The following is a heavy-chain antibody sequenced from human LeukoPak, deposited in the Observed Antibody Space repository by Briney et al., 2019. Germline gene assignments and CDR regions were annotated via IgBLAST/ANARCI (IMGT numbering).Heavy chain of an antibody. J-gene: IGHJ4*02. D-gene: IGHD4-23*01. V-gene: IGHV1-69*13. CDR2: IIPMFGKA. CDR3: ARGWLAETTVVTPYNY. Sequence: ASVKVSCKASGGTFSNYAINWVRQAPGQGLEWMGGIIPMFGKANYAQKFQGRVTITADESTRTAYMELSSLRSEDTAVYYCARGWLAETTVVTPYNYWGRGTLVSVSS. CDR1: GGTFSNYA.